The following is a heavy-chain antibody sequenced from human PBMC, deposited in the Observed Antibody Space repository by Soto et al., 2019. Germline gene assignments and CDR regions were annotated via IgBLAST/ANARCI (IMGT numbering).Heavy chain of an antibody. Sequence: EVQLVESGGGLIQPGGSLRLSCAASGFTVSSNYMSWVRQAPGKGLEWVSVIYSGGSTYYADSVKGRFTISRDNSKNTRYLQMNSLRAEDTAVYYCARVNRGASAPMDVWGQGTTVTVSS. CDR3: ARVNRGASAPMDV. D-gene: IGHD1-26*01. CDR2: IYSGGST. CDR1: GFTVSSNY. V-gene: IGHV3-53*01. J-gene: IGHJ6*02.